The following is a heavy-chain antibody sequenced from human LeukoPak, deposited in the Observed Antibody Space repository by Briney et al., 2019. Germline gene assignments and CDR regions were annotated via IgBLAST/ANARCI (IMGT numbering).Heavy chain of an antibody. CDR3: ARDKSGSSGWFSYFDY. V-gene: IGHV1-2*02. CDR1: GYTFAGYY. CDR2: IDPNSGGT. Sequence: GASVKVSCKASGYTFAGYYIHWVRRAPGQGLEWMGWIDPNSGGTNYAQKFQGRVTMTRDTSINTAYMELSRLRSDDTAVYYCARDKSGSSGWFSYFDYWGQGTLVTVSS. J-gene: IGHJ4*02. D-gene: IGHD6-19*01.